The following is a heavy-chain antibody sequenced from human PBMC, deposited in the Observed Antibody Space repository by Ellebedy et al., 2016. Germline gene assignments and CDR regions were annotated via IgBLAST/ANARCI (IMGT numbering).Heavy chain of an antibody. Sequence: ASVKVSCXASGYTFTGYYMHWVRQAPGQGLEWMGWINPNSGGTNYAQKFQGWVTMTRDTSISTAYMELSRLRSDDTAVYYCARDKGDSYGSVYWGQGTLVTVSS. CDR3: ARDKGDSYGSVY. D-gene: IGHD5-18*01. CDR2: INPNSGGT. J-gene: IGHJ4*02. V-gene: IGHV1-2*04. CDR1: GYTFTGYY.